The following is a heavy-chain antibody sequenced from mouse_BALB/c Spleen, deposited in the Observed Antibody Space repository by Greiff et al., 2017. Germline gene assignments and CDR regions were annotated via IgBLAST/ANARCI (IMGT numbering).Heavy chain of an antibody. CDR1: GYTFTSYW. CDR3: ARGHGRYFDV. D-gene: IGHD1-2*01. Sequence: QVQLKESGAELAKPGASVKMSCKASGYTFTSYWMHWVKQRPGQGLEWIGYINPSTGYTEYNQKFKDKATLTADKSSSTAYMQLSSLTSEDSAVYYCARGHGRYFDVWGAGTRSPSPQ. J-gene: IGHJ1*01. V-gene: IGHV1-7*01. CDR2: INPSTGYT.